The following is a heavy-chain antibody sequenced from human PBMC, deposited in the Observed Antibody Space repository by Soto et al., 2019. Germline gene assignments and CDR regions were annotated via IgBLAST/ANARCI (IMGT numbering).Heavy chain of an antibody. CDR1: GYTFSNYG. V-gene: IGHV1-18*01. J-gene: IGHJ5*02. Sequence: ASVKVSCKTSGYTFSNYGITWVRQAPGQPLEWLGWISLYSDGTSYAQKFRGRVSMTTDTSTTTAYMELRSLRSDDTAVYYCARVAPGAEAWFAPWGQGTLVTVSS. CDR3: ARVAPGAEAWFAP. CDR2: ISLYSDGT.